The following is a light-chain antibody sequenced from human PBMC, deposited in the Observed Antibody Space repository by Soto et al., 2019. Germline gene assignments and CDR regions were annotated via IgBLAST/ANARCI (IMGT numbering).Light chain of an antibody. CDR3: QQSYSTLQT. V-gene: IGKV1-39*01. CDR2: AAS. Sequence: DIQMTQSPSSLSASVGDRVTITCRASQSISSYLNWYQQKPGKAPKLLIYAASSLQSGVPSRFSGSGSGTDFTLTISSLQPEDFVTYYCQQSYSTLQTFGQGTKVDIK. J-gene: IGKJ1*01. CDR1: QSISSY.